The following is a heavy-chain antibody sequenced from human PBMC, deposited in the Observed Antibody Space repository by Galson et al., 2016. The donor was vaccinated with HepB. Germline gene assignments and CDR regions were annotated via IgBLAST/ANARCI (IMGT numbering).Heavy chain of an antibody. CDR2: IWREGIRT. D-gene: IGHD6-19*01. V-gene: IGHV3-33*01. CDR1: RFHFSMYA. CDR3: VGEPPSSGWAFDP. J-gene: IGHJ5*02. Sequence: SLRLSCAASRFHFSMYAMHWVRQAPGKGLEWVAMIWREGIRTFYADSVKGRFTISRDNPIYTSYLQMSSLRVEDTAVYYWVGEPPSSGWAFDPWGQGTLVTVSS.